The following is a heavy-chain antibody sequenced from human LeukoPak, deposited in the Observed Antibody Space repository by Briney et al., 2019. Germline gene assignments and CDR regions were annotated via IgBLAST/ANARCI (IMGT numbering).Heavy chain of an antibody. V-gene: IGHV4-61*02. D-gene: IGHD3-22*01. CDR1: GGSISSGSYY. Sequence: SQTLSLACTVSGGSISSGSYYWSWIRQPAGKGLEWIGRIYTSGSTNYNPSLKSRVTISVDTSKNQFSLKLSSVTAADTAVYYCARDRPSYYYDSRTDAFDIWGQGTMVTVSS. CDR2: IYTSGST. CDR3: ARDRPSYYYDSRTDAFDI. J-gene: IGHJ3*02.